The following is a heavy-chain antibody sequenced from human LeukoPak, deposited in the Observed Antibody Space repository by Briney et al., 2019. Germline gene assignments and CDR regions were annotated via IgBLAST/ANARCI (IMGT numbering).Heavy chain of an antibody. V-gene: IGHV4-59*08. Sequence: SETLSLTCTVSGGSISSYYWSWIRQPPGKGLEYIGYIYYSGSTNYNPSLKSRVTISVDTSKNQFSLKLSSVTAADTAVYYCARHYDSYFYYYLDLWGTGTTVTVSS. CDR2: IYYSGST. CDR1: GGSISSYY. J-gene: IGHJ6*03. CDR3: ARHYDSYFYYYLDL. D-gene: IGHD4-17*01.